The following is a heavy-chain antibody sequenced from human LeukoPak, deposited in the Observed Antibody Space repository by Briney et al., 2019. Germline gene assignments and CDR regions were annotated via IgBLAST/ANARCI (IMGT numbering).Heavy chain of an antibody. J-gene: IGHJ4*02. CDR3: ATHLGTSFDY. Sequence: PGGSLRLSCEVSGFTFSNSWMHWVRQVPGKGLVWVSRINADGSSTTYADSVKGRFTVSRDNAKSTLYLQMNSLRVEDTAVYYCATHLGTSFDYWGQGTLVTVSS. CDR1: GFTFSNSW. V-gene: IGHV3-74*01. CDR2: INADGSST.